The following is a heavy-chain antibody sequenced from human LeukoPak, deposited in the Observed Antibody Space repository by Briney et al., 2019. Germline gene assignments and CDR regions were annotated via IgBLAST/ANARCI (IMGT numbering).Heavy chain of an antibody. CDR1: GFTFSSYN. Sequence: GGSLRLSCAASGFTFSSYNMNWVRQAPGKGLEGDSSISSSGTYIYYADSVKGRFTISGDNAKNSLYLQMNSLRADDTAVYYCARGADYGSGSYYRDYWGQGTLVTVSS. V-gene: IGHV3-21*01. J-gene: IGHJ4*02. CDR2: ISSSGTYI. D-gene: IGHD3-10*01. CDR3: ARGADYGSGSYYRDY.